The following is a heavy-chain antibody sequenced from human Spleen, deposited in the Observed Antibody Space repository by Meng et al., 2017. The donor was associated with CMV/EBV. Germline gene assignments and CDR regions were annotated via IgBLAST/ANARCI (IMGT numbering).Heavy chain of an antibody. J-gene: IGHJ4*02. CDR3: AKDEVNWNYYPFDY. CDR1: GFTFSSYW. V-gene: IGHV3-7*01. CDR2: IKQDGSEK. Sequence: GGSLRLSCAASGFTFSSYWMSWVRQAPGKGLEWVANIKQDGSEKYYVDSVKGRFTISRDNSKNTLYLQIKSLRAEDTAVYYCAKDEVNWNYYPFDYWGQGTLVTVSS. D-gene: IGHD1-7*01.